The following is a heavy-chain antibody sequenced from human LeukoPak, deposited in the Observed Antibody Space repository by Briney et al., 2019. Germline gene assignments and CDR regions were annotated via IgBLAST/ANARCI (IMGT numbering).Heavy chain of an antibody. CDR1: GFTFSSYA. CDR3: AKTPPRASYCTGGVCYWDY. CDR2: ISGSGGST. Sequence: QAGGSLRPSCAASGFTFSSYAMSWVRQAPGKGLEWVSAISGSGGSTYYADSVKGRFTISRDNSKNTLYLQMNSLRAEGTAVYYCAKTPPRASYCTGGVCYWDYWGQGTLVTVSS. J-gene: IGHJ4*02. D-gene: IGHD2-8*02. V-gene: IGHV3-23*01.